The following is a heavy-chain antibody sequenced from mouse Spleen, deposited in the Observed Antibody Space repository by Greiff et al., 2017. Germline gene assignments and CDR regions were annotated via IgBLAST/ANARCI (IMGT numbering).Heavy chain of an antibody. V-gene: IGHV1-39*01. CDR3: ARILFYGSSYGAMDY. D-gene: IGHD1-1*01. Sequence: VQLKQSGPELVKPGASVKISCKASGYSFTDYNMNWVKQSNGKSLEWIGVINPNYGTTSYNQKFKGKATLTVDQSSSTAYMQLNSLTSEDSAVYYCARILFYGSSYGAMDYWGQGTSVTVSS. J-gene: IGHJ4*01. CDR1: GYSFTDYN. CDR2: INPNYGTT.